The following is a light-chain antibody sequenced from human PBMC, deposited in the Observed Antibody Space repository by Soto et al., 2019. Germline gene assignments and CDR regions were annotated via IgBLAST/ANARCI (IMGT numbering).Light chain of an antibody. CDR2: DAS. CDR3: KRYNISPLS. CDR1: QGIGRT. J-gene: IGKJ4*01. Sequence: EIVMTQSPATLSVSPGERATLSCMASQGIGRTLAWYQQKPGQTPKLLIYDASPMASGVTARFSGGGSGTEITIIISSLKCEELGGYYCKRYNISPLSIGGGTKIEIK. V-gene: IGKV3-15*01.